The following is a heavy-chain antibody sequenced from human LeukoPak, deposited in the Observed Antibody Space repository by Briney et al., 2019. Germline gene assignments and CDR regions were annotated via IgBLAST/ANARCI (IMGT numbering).Heavy chain of an antibody. CDR3: AREFGATTSNYFDY. CDR1: GFTVRINH. Sequence: GGSLRLSCAASGFTVRINHMSWVRQAPGKGLEWVSVISSGGSTYYAGSVKGRFTISRDNSKNTLFLQMNSLRAEDTAVYYCAREFGATTSNYFDYWGQGTLVTVSS. J-gene: IGHJ4*02. D-gene: IGHD1-1*01. V-gene: IGHV3-53*01. CDR2: ISSGGST.